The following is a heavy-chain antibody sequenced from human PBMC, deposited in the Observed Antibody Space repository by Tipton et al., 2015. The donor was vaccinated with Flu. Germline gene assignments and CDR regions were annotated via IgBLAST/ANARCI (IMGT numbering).Heavy chain of an antibody. Sequence: SGFTFSRYAMSWVRQAPGKGLEWVSAISGGGAIRYFADSVKGRFTISRDNSKNMLYLHMSSLRPEDTAIYYCAKVIPELVAGLDYWGQGTLVTVPS. CDR1: GFTFSRYA. CDR3: AKVIPELVAGLDY. D-gene: IGHD6-19*01. J-gene: IGHJ4*02. CDR2: ISGGGAIR. V-gene: IGHV3-23*01.